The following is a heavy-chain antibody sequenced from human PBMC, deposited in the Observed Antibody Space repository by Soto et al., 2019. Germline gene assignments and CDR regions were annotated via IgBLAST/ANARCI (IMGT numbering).Heavy chain of an antibody. V-gene: IGHV1-8*01. Sequence: QVQLVQSGAEVKKPGASVKVPCKASGYTFTSYDINWVRQATGQGLEWMGWMNPNSGNTGYAQKFPGTVTMTRNTSISTAYMALSSLRSEDTAVYYCAREKTSYGMDVWGQGTTVTVSS. J-gene: IGHJ6*02. CDR3: AREKTSYGMDV. CDR2: MNPNSGNT. CDR1: GYTFTSYD.